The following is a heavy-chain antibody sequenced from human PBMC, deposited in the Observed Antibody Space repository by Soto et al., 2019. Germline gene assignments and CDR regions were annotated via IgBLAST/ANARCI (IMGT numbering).Heavy chain of an antibody. Sequence: ASVKVSCKASGGTFSSYAISWVRQAPGQGLEWMGGIIPIFGTANYAQKFQGRVTITADESTSTAYMELSSLRSEDTAVYYCARADEKYSSGWFDYWGQGTLVTVSS. CDR3: ARADEKYSSGWFDY. CDR1: GGTFSSYA. V-gene: IGHV1-69*13. CDR2: IIPIFGTA. J-gene: IGHJ4*02. D-gene: IGHD6-19*01.